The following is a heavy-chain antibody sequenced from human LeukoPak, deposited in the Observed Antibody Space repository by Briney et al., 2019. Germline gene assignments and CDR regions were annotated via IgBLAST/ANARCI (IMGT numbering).Heavy chain of an antibody. Sequence: SGTLSLTCAVSGGSISSSNWWSWVRQPPGEGLEWIGEIYHSGSTNYNPSLKSRVTISVDKSKNQFSLKLSSVTAADTAVYYCARVLKTGVLEYDYWGQGTLVTVSS. CDR2: IYHSGST. V-gene: IGHV4-4*02. CDR1: GGSISSSNW. D-gene: IGHD1-1*01. J-gene: IGHJ4*02. CDR3: ARVLKTGVLEYDY.